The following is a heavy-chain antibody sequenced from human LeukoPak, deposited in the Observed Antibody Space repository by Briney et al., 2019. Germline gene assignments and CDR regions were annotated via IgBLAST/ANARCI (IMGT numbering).Heavy chain of an antibody. CDR1: GGSFSGYS. CDR3: ARDTYYYGSGSYYLDY. J-gene: IGHJ4*02. D-gene: IGHD3-10*01. V-gene: IGHV4-34*01. Sequence: SETLSLTCAVYGGSFSGYSWTWIRQPPGKGLEWIGEINHSGSTNYNPSLKSRVTISVDTSKNQFSLKLSSVTAADTAVYYCARDTYYYGSGSYYLDYWGQGTLVTVSS. CDR2: INHSGST.